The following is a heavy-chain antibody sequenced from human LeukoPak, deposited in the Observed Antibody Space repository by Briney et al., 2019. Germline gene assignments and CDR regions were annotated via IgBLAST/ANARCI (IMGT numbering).Heavy chain of an antibody. Sequence: ASVTVSCKASGYTFTGYYMHWVRQAPGQGLEWMGWINPNSGGTNYAQKFQGRVTMTRDTSISTAYMELSRLRSDDTAVYYCARAMATIRRPRDYWGQGTLVTVSS. D-gene: IGHD5-24*01. V-gene: IGHV1-2*02. CDR3: ARAMATIRRPRDY. CDR1: GYTFTGYY. J-gene: IGHJ4*02. CDR2: INPNSGGT.